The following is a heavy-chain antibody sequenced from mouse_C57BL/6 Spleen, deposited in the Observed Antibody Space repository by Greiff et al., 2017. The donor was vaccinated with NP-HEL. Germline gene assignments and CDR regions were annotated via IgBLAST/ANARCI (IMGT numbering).Heavy chain of an antibody. CDR1: GYTFTSYW. CDR3: ARKDFEYYGSSLAWFAY. V-gene: IGHV1-53*01. Sequence: QVQLQQPGTELVKPGASVKLSCKASGYTFTSYWMHWVKQRPGQGLEWIGNINPSNGGTNYNEKFKSKATLTVDKSSSTAYMQLSSLTSEDSAVYYCARKDFEYYGSSLAWFAYWGQGTLVTVSA. J-gene: IGHJ3*01. CDR2: INPSNGGT. D-gene: IGHD1-1*01.